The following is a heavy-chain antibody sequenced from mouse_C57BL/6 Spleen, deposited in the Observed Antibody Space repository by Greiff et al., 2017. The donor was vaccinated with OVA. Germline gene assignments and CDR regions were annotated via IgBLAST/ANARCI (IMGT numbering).Heavy chain of an antibody. J-gene: IGHJ2*01. Sequence: EVHLVESGPGLVKPSQSLSLTCSVTGYSITSGYYWNWIRQFPGNKLEWMGYISYDGSNNYNPSLKNRISITRDTSKNQFFLKLNSVTTEDTATYYCAREYYGDYFDYWGQGTTLTVSS. D-gene: IGHD1-1*01. CDR3: AREYYGDYFDY. V-gene: IGHV3-6*01. CDR1: GYSITSGYY. CDR2: ISYDGSN.